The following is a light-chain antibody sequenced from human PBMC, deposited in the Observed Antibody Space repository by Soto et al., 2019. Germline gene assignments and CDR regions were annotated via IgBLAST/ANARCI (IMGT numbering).Light chain of an antibody. J-gene: IGLJ1*01. CDR1: SSNIGAGLD. CDR2: SDS. V-gene: IGLV1-40*01. CDR3: QSYDTSLGGFYV. Sequence: QSVLTQPPSVSGAPGQRVTISCSGSSSNIGAGLDVHWYQQLPGTAPKVVIYSDSNRPSGVPDRFSASKSGTSASLAITGLQAEDEADYYCQSYDTSLGGFYVFGTGTKLTVL.